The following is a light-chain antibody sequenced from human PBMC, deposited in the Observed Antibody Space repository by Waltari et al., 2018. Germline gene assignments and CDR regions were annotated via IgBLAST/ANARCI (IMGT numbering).Light chain of an antibody. Sequence: EIVLTQSPATLSLSPGETATLSCRPSQSVSSPLAWYQQTPGQAPRLLIYDASNRATGIPARFSGSRSGTDFTLTISSLEPEDFTVYYCQLRTNLMFTFGQGSKLEI. CDR1: QSVSSP. CDR3: QLRTNLMFT. V-gene: IGKV3-11*01. J-gene: IGKJ2*01. CDR2: DAS.